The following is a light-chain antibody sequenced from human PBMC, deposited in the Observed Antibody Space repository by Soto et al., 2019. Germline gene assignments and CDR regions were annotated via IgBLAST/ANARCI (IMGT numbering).Light chain of an antibody. CDR2: GAF. CDR3: QQYNHWPPYT. V-gene: IGKV3-15*01. J-gene: IGKJ2*01. CDR1: QSVSSN. Sequence: EIVMTQSPATLSVSPGERVTLSCRASQSVSSNLAWYQQKPGQAPSLLIYGAFTRATGIPARFSGSGSGTAFTLPISSLQSEDFALYYCQQYNHWPPYTFGQGTKLEIK.